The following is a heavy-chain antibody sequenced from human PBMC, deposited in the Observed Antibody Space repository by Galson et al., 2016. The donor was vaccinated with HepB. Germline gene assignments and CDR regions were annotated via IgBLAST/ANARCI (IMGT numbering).Heavy chain of an antibody. CDR1: SGSVSSGGYY. Sequence: SETLSLTCTVSSGSVSSGGYYWSWVRQSPGKGLEWIGYIQNPGSTNYNPSLKGRVTISIDRSKNQFFLELTSVTAADTAVYYCARVGRGDPRWFDPWGQGTLVTVSS. CDR3: ARVGRGDPRWFDP. V-gene: IGHV4-61*08. CDR2: IQNPGST. D-gene: IGHD2-21*01. J-gene: IGHJ5*02.